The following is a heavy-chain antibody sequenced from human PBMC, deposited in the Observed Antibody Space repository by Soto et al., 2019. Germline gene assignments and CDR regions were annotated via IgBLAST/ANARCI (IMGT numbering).Heavy chain of an antibody. V-gene: IGHV3-23*01. CDR2: ISGSGGST. Sequence: PGGSLRLSCAASGFTFSSYAMSWIRQAPGKGLEWVSAISGSGGSTYYADSVKGRFTISRDNSKNTLYLQMNSLRAEDTAVYYCAKSAWQQLLLGWFDPWGQGXLVTVFS. D-gene: IGHD6-13*01. CDR1: GFTFSSYA. J-gene: IGHJ5*02. CDR3: AKSAWQQLLLGWFDP.